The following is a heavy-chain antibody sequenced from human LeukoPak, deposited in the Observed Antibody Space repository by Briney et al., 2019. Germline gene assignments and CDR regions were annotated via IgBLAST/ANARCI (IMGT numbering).Heavy chain of an antibody. CDR1: GFTFNSYS. CDR2: ISSSDTAI. D-gene: IGHD5-12*01. V-gene: IGHV3-48*01. J-gene: IGHJ4*02. CDR3: ARASPVASPQHFDY. Sequence: GGSLRLSCAASGFTFNSYSMSWVRQAPGKGLEWASYISSSDTAIYYADSVKGRFTISRDNAKNSLYLQMNSLRAEDTAVYYCARASPVASPQHFDYWGQGTLVTVSS.